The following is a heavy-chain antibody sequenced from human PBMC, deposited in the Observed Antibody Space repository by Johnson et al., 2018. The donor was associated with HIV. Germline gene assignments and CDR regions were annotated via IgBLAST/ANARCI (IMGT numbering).Heavy chain of an antibody. CDR3: AKGIMNWDDDAFDV. V-gene: IGHV3-43D*03. CDR1: GFTFDDYA. CDR2: ISWDGGST. D-gene: IGHD1-1*01. J-gene: IGHJ3*01. Sequence: VQLVESGGGLVQPGGSLRLSCAASGFTFDDYAMHWVRQAPGKGLEWVSGISWDGGSTYYADSVKGRFPISRANSRNTRFLQMKSLRAEDTAVYYCAKGIMNWDDDAFDVWGLGTMVTVSS.